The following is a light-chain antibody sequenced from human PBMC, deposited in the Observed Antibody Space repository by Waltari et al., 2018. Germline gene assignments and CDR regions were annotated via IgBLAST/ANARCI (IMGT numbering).Light chain of an antibody. V-gene: IGKV1-9*01. CDR2: AAS. J-gene: IGKJ4*01. Sequence: DIQLTQSPSFLSASAGDRVTITCRASQGISSYLVWYQQKPGEAPKLLSHAASSLQSGVPSRFSGSGSGTEFTLTISSLQPEDSATYYCQQVKSYPLTFGGGTKVEIK. CDR3: QQVKSYPLT. CDR1: QGISSY.